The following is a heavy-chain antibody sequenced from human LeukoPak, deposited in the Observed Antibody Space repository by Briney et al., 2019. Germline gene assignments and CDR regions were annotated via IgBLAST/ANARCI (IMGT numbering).Heavy chain of an antibody. J-gene: IGHJ4*02. CDR1: GFTFSSYS. CDR3: AKDSPPIVVVMKAGAYFDY. V-gene: IGHV3-21*04. D-gene: IGHD3-22*01. Sequence: NAGGSLRLSCAASGFTFSSYSMNWVRQAPGKGLEWVSSISSSSSYIYYADSVKGRFTISRDNSKNTLYLQMNSLRAEDTAVYYCAKDSPPIVVVMKAGAYFDYWGQGTLVTVSS. CDR2: ISSSSSYI.